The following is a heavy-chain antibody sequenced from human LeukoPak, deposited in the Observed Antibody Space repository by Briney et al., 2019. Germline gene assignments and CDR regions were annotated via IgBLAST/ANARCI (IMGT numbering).Heavy chain of an antibody. CDR3: AGSSGGGFDY. Sequence: GGSLRLSCAASGFAVSSSYMTWVRQAPGKGLEWVSLIYSDGSTYYADSVKGRFTISRDNSKNTLYLQMNRLRAEDTAVYFCAGSSGGGFDYWGQGTPVTVSS. V-gene: IGHV3-53*01. J-gene: IGHJ4*02. D-gene: IGHD3-22*01. CDR2: IYSDGST. CDR1: GFAVSSSY.